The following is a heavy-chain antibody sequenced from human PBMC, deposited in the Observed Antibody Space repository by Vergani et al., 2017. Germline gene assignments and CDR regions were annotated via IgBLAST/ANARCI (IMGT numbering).Heavy chain of an antibody. D-gene: IGHD6-19*01. CDR2: INHSGST. V-gene: IGHV4-34*01. CDR1: GGSFSGYY. Sequence: QVQLQQWGAGLLKPSETLSLTCAVYGGSFSGYYWSWIRQPPGKGLEWIGEINHSGSTNYQPSLKSRVTISVDTSKNQFSLELSSVTAADTAVYYCARESLLSGEVAVADAFDIWGQGTMVTVSS. J-gene: IGHJ3*02. CDR3: ARESLLSGEVAVADAFDI.